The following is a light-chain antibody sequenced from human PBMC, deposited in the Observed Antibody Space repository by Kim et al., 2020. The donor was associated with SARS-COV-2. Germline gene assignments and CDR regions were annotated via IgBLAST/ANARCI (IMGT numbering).Light chain of an antibody. Sequence: DIQMTQSPSSLSASVGDGVTITCRASQSISGYLNWYQQKPGKAPNLLIYAASSLQSGVPSRFSGSGSGTDFTLTISSLQPEDFAMYYCQQNSRTPLTFGHGTKVDIK. CDR2: AAS. V-gene: IGKV1-39*01. CDR3: QQNSRTPLT. CDR1: QSISGY. J-gene: IGKJ1*01.